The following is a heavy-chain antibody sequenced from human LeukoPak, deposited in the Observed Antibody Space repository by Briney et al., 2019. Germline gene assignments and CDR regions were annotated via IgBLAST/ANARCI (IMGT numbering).Heavy chain of an antibody. V-gene: IGHV3-64D*06. J-gene: IGHJ2*01. CDR1: GFTFSRYA. D-gene: IGHD5-18*01. CDR3: ARQAQNSGYSSRLHWYFDL. CDR2: ISSNGGST. Sequence: GGSLRLSCSASGFTFSRYAMHWVRQAPGKGLEYVSAISSNGGSTYYADSVKGRFTISRDNSRNTLHLQMSSLRVEDTAVYYCARQAQNSGYSSRLHWYFDLWGPGTLVTVSS.